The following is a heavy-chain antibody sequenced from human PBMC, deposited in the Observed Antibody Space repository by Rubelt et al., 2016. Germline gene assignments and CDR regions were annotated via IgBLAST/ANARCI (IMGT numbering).Heavy chain of an antibody. J-gene: IGHJ6*02. CDR2: IYHSGST. V-gene: IGHV4-4*02. CDR3: ARVPYYYYYGMDV. Sequence: IGEIYHSGSTNYNPPLKSRVTISVDKSKNQFSLKLSSVTAADTAVYYCARVPYYYYYGMDVWGQGTTVTVSS.